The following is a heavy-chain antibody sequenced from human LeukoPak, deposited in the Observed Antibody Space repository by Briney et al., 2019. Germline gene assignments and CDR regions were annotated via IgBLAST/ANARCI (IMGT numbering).Heavy chain of an antibody. CDR1: GYTFTGYY. V-gene: IGHV1-2*02. CDR2: IHPRSGET. Sequence: ASVKVSCKASGYTFTGYYMHWVRQAPGQGLEWMGWIHPRSGETNYAYKFRGRVTMTRDTSISTTYMDLGSLGSDDTAVYYCARVGEYGTGGDYGGCFAYWGQATLATAPS. J-gene: IGHJ4*02. D-gene: IGHD3-10*01. CDR3: ARVGEYGTGGDYGGCFAY.